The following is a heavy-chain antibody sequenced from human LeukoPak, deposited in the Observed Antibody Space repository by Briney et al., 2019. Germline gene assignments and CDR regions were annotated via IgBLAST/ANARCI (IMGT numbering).Heavy chain of an antibody. CDR1: GYTFTSYY. CDR3: ARLRYDFWSGYYSYYFDY. D-gene: IGHD3-3*01. CDR2: INPSGGST. V-gene: IGHV1-46*03. J-gene: IGHJ4*02. Sequence: GASVEVSCKASGYTFTSYYMHWVRQAPGQGLEWMGIINPSGGSTSYAQKFQGRVTMTRDTSTSTVYMELSSLRSEDTAVYYCARLRYDFWSGYYSYYFDYWGQGTLVTVSS.